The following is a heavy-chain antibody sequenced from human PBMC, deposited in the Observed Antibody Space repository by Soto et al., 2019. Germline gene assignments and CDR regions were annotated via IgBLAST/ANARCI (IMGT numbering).Heavy chain of an antibody. CDR3: ARTRSAWSDFHYYSLDV. V-gene: IGHV3-30*03. CDR1: GFTFNSYG. CDR2: ISYDSTKT. D-gene: IGHD1-26*01. J-gene: IGHJ6*02. Sequence: PLGGSLRLSCAASGFTFNSYGMHWVRQGPGNGLEWVAFISYDSTKTYYADSVKGRFTISRDNSNSALYVQMNSLTGEDTAVYYCARTRSAWSDFHYYSLDVWGQGTTVTVSS.